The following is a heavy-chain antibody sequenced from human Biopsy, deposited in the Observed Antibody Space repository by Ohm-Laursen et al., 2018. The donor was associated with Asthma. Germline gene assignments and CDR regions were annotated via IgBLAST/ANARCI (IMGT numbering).Heavy chain of an antibody. CDR2: IYRNGDT. J-gene: IGHJ4*02. D-gene: IGHD2-21*02. CDR3: ARGWNCGGDCYSLDY. CDR1: GDSIDSGDYS. Sequence: SQTLSLTCGVSGDSIDSGDYSWTWIRQSPGVGLEWIGYIYRNGDTYYNPTLKNRVTISIDRSKNQFSLGLRSVTAADTAVYYCARGWNCGGDCYSLDYWGQGTLVTVSS. V-gene: IGHV4-30-2*06.